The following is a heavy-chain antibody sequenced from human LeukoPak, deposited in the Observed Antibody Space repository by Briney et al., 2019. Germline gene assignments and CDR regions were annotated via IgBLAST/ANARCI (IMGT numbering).Heavy chain of an antibody. CDR3: ARLPSAAGTLDY. D-gene: IGHD6-13*01. Sequence: ASVKVSCKASGYTFTSYGISWVRQAPGQGLEWMGWISAYNGNTNYAQKLRGRVTMTTDTSTSTAYMELRSLRSDDTAVYYCARLPSAAGTLDYWGQGTLVTVSS. V-gene: IGHV1-18*01. CDR2: ISAYNGNT. J-gene: IGHJ4*02. CDR1: GYTFTSYG.